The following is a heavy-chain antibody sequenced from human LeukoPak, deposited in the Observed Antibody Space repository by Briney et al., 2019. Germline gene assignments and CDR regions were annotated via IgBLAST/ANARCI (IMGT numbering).Heavy chain of an antibody. CDR1: GGSISSYY. V-gene: IGHV4-4*07. Sequence: SETLSLTCTVSGGSISSYYWSWIRQPAGKGLEWLGRIYNTGSTSYNPSLNSRVTMSVDTSKNQFSLKLSSVTAADTAVYYCAKRRGLELLYYYYMDVWGKGTTVTVSS. D-gene: IGHD1-7*01. CDR3: AKRRGLELLYYYYMDV. J-gene: IGHJ6*03. CDR2: IYNTGST.